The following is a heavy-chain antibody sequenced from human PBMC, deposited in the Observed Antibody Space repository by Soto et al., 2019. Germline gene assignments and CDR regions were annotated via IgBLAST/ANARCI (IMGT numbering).Heavy chain of an antibody. D-gene: IGHD6-13*01. CDR1: GFTFSSYG. Sequence: VQLVESGGGVVQPGRSLRLSCAASGFTFSSYGMHWVRQAPGKGLEWVAVIWYDGSNKYYADSVKGRFTISRDNSKNTLYLQMNSLRAEDTAVYYCARVKRIAAAGKPPLPIDYWGQGTLVTVSS. CDR3: ARVKRIAAAGKPPLPIDY. V-gene: IGHV3-33*01. CDR2: IWYDGSNK. J-gene: IGHJ4*02.